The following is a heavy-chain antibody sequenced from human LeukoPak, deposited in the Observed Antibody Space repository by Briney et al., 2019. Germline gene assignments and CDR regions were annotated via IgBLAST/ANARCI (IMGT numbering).Heavy chain of an antibody. CDR2: IYHSGRT. CDR3: ARGPRALDGPGVRGVMGRKSFDY. D-gene: IGHD3-10*01. V-gene: IGHV4-30-4*01. CDR1: GGSITSGDYH. Sequence: PSETLSLTCTVSGGSITSGDYHWSWIRQYPGKGLEWIGYIYHSGRTYYNPSLKSRVTISVDTSKNQFSLKLSSVTAADTAVYDCARGPRALDGPGVRGVMGRKSFDYWGQGTLVTVSS. J-gene: IGHJ4*02.